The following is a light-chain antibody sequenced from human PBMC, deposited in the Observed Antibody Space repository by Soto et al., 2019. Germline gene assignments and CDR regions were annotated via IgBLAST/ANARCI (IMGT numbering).Light chain of an antibody. J-gene: IGKJ3*01. V-gene: IGKV1D-12*01. CDR2: AAS. Sequence: DIQMTQSPSSVSASVGDRVSITCRASQGISNWLAWYQQKQGRAPKLLIYAASSLQSGVTSSFSGSGSETDFTLTIISLQPEDFAYYYYYERNSFPYTFGHGTKVEIK. CDR3: YERNSFPYT. CDR1: QGISNW.